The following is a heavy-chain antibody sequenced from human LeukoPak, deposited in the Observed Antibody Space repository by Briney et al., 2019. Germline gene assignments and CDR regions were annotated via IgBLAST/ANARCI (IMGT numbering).Heavy chain of an antibody. V-gene: IGHV5-51*01. Sequence: GESLKISCKGFRYSLSTYWIGWVRQMPGRGLEWMGIIYPGDYTTQYTPSFQGQVTISVDKSTGTAYLQWSSLKASDTAMYYCASRDYGSTWSDPWGQGTLVTVSS. CDR3: ASRDYGSTWSDP. J-gene: IGHJ5*02. D-gene: IGHD4/OR15-4a*01. CDR2: IYPGDYTT. CDR1: RYSLSTYW.